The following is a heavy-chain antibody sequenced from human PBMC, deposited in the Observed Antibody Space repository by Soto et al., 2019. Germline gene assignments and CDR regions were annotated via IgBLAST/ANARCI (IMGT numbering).Heavy chain of an antibody. D-gene: IGHD3-3*02. V-gene: IGHV1-18*01. CDR3: ARDIFGHVDAFDL. CDR1: GYIFSSFY. CDR2: ISGYSGNA. J-gene: IGHJ3*01. Sequence: ASVKVSCKASGYIFSSFYINWVRQAPGQGPEWMGWISGYSGNAKYAQKSQGRVTMTTDTSTSTGYMEMTSLTSDDTAVYYCARDIFGHVDAFDLWGQGTMVTVSS.